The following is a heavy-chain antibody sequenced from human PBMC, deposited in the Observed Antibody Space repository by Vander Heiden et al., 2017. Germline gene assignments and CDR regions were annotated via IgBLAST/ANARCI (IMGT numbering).Heavy chain of an antibody. D-gene: IGHD1-26*01. Sequence: QVQLVESGGGVVQPGRSLRLSCAASGFTFSSYGMHWVRQAPGKGLEWVAVIWYDGSNKYYADSVKGRVTISRDNSKNTLYLQMNSLRAEETAVYYCARDQSVGVNPQPYGMDVWVEGTTVAVYS. CDR2: IWYDGSNK. V-gene: IGHV3-33*01. CDR3: ARDQSVGVNPQPYGMDV. J-gene: IGHJ6*01. CDR1: GFTFSSYG.